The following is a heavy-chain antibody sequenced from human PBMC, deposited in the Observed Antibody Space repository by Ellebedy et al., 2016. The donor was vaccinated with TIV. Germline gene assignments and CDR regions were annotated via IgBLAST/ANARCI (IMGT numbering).Heavy chain of an antibody. CDR3: ARDLEDEWRGWFNP. CDR2: INPNSGDT. D-gene: IGHD3-10*01. J-gene: IGHJ5*02. CDR1: GYTFTAYY. V-gene: IGHV1-2*02. Sequence: ASVKVSXKASGYTFTAYYMHWVRQAPGQGLEWMGWINPNSGDTNYAQKFQGRVTMTRDTSITTAYMELSRLRSDDTAVYYCARDLEDEWRGWFNPWGQGTLVTVSS.